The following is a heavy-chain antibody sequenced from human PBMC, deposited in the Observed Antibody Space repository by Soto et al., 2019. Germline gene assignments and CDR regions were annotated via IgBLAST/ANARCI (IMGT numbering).Heavy chain of an antibody. CDR2: IDPSDSYT. CDR3: ARSRKQQLRGADGMDV. J-gene: IGHJ6*02. D-gene: IGHD6-13*01. V-gene: IGHV5-10-1*01. Sequence: PGESLKISCKGSGYSFTSYWISWVRQVPGKGLEWMGRIDPSDSYTNYSPSFQGHVTISADKSISTAYLQWSSLKASDTAMYYCARSRKQQLRGADGMDVWGQGTTVTVSS. CDR1: GYSFTSYW.